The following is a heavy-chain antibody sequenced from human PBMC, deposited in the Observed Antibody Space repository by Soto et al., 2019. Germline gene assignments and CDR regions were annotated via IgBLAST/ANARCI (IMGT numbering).Heavy chain of an antibody. D-gene: IGHD6-13*01. V-gene: IGHV1-18*01. J-gene: IGHJ4*02. Sequence: QVQLVQSGAEVKKPGASVKVSCKASGYTFTNYAFSWVRLAPGQGLKWMGWMSAYNGNTNTPQNPQGRVTMTTDTSTGTAYLELRSLRSDDTAVYCCPRDLAAAGPFNCRGQGTLVTVSS. CDR1: GYTFTNYA. CDR3: PRDLAAAGPFNC. CDR2: MSAYNGNT.